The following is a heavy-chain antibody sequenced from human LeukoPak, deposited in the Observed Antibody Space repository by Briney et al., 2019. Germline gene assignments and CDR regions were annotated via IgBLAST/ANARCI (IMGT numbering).Heavy chain of an antibody. CDR1: GFTFSSYA. CDR2: IDASGGST. Sequence: GGSLRLSCAASGFTFSSYAMSWVRQAPGKGLEWVSSIDASGGSTYYAGSVKGRFTISRDNSKNTFYLQMNSLRADDTAVYYCARGGSIDSSSVWFVPWGQGTLVTVSS. D-gene: IGHD6-6*01. J-gene: IGHJ5*02. CDR3: ARGGSIDSSSVWFVP. V-gene: IGHV3-23*01.